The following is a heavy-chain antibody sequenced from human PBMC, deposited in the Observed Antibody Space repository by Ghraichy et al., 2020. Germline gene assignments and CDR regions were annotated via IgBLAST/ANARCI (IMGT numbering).Heavy chain of an antibody. D-gene: IGHD2-2*01. CDR2: IYPGDSDT. CDR3: ARASPWTLGYCSSTSCYAFDI. Sequence: GESLNISCKGSGYSFTSYWIGWVRQMPGKGLEWMGIIYPGDSDTRYSPSFQGQVTISADKSISTAYLQWSSLKASDTAMYYCARASPWTLGYCSSTSCYAFDIWGQGTMVTVSS. V-gene: IGHV5-51*01. CDR1: GYSFTSYW. J-gene: IGHJ3*02.